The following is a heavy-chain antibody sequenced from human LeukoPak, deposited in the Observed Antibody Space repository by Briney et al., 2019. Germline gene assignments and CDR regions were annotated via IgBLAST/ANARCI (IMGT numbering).Heavy chain of an antibody. CDR3: AREGDFWSGYPFDY. V-gene: IGHV3-11*01. CDR2: ISSSGSTI. CDR1: GFTFSDYY. J-gene: IGHJ4*02. Sequence: GGSLRLSWAAAGFTFSDYYMSWIRQAPGKGLEWVSYISSSGSTIYYADSVKGRFTISRDNAKTSLYLQMNSLRAEDTALYYCAREGDFWSGYPFDYWGQGTLVTVSS. D-gene: IGHD3-3*01.